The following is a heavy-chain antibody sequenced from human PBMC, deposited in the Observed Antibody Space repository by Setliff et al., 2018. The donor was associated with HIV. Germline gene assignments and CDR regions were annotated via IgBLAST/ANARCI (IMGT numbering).Heavy chain of an antibody. CDR2: ISYDGSNK. J-gene: IGHJ4*02. Sequence: GESLKISCAASGFTFSSYAMHWVRQAPGKGLEWVAVISYDGSNKYYADSVKGRFTISRDDSKNTVYLQMNSLRAEDTAVYYCARVPQGHYYFDYWGQGTLVTVSS. CDR3: ARVPQGHYYFDY. V-gene: IGHV3-30-3*01. CDR1: GFTFSSYA.